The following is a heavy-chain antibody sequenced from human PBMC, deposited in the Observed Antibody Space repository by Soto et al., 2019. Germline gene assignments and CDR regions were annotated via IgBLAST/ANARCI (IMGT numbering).Heavy chain of an antibody. CDR1: GFTCSSYS. V-gene: IGHV3-48*01. Sequence: EVQLVESGGGLVQPGGSLRLSCAASGFTCSSYSMNWVRQAPGKGLEWVSYISSSSSTIYYTDSVKGRFTISRDNAKNSLYLQMNSLRAEDTAVYYCASQSSEWLLFASWGQGTLVTVSS. CDR2: ISSSSSTI. CDR3: ASQSSEWLLFAS. D-gene: IGHD5-12*01. J-gene: IGHJ4*02.